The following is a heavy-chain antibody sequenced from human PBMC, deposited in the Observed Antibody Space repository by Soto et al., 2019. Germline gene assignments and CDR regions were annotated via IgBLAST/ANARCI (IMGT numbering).Heavy chain of an antibody. V-gene: IGHV4-59*01. CDR2: IYYSGST. CDR1: GGSISSYY. CDR3: ARTHWPNHSDYFYGMDV. Sequence: QVQLQESGPGLVKPSETLSLTCTVSGGSISSYYWSWIRQPPGKGLERIGYIYYSGSTNYNPSLKSRVTITVDTSKNPFSLELRSVTAADPAVYYCARTHWPNHSDYFYGMDVWGQGTTVTVSS. J-gene: IGHJ6*02. D-gene: IGHD1-1*01.